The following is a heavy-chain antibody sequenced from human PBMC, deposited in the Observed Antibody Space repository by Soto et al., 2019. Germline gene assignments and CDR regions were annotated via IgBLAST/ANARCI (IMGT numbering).Heavy chain of an antibody. V-gene: IGHV1-8*01. CDR1: GYTFTSYD. Sequence: GASVKVSCKASGYTFTSYDINWVRQATGQGLEWMGWMNPNSGNTGYAQKFQGRVTMTRNTSISTAYMELSSLRSEDTAVYYCARAFITIFGVVPSDWFDPWGQGTLVTVSS. J-gene: IGHJ5*02. CDR2: MNPNSGNT. D-gene: IGHD3-3*01. CDR3: ARAFITIFGVVPSDWFDP.